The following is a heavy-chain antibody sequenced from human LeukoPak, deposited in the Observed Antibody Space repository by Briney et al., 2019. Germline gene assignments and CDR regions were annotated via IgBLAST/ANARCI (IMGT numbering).Heavy chain of an antibody. CDR3: ARVPSGSYRYYMDV. Sequence: NPSETLSLTCTVSGGSITSYYWSWIRQPPGKGLEWIGYIYYSGSTNYNPSLKSRVTISVDTSKNQFSPKLSSVTAADTAVYYCARVPSGSYRYYMDVWGKGTTVTVSS. D-gene: IGHD1-26*01. V-gene: IGHV4-59*01. CDR2: IYYSGST. J-gene: IGHJ6*03. CDR1: GGSITSYY.